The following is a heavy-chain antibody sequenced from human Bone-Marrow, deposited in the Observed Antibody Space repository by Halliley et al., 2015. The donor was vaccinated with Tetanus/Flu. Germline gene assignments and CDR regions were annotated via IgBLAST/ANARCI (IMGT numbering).Heavy chain of an antibody. D-gene: IGHD3-3*01. CDR3: ARGLSRVMVFGMVTPKSNSFDT. Sequence: TLSLTCSVSGGSLDGHYWTWIRQAPGKGLEWIGEISHTGDTNYNSSLKSRVGLSVDTSRNQFSLKLTSLTGADTGVYYCARGLSRVMVFGMVTPKSNSFDTWGPGVLVTVSS. J-gene: IGHJ5*02. CDR1: GGSLDGHY. CDR2: ISHTGDT. V-gene: IGHV4-34*01.